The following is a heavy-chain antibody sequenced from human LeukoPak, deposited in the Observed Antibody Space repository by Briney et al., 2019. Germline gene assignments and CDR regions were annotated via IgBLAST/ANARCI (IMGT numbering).Heavy chain of an antibody. CDR3: ARSIGY. V-gene: IGHV3-23*01. CDR2: ISISGDRT. J-gene: IGHJ4*02. Sequence: GGSLRLSCAASGFAFSSHAMTWVRQAPGKGLEWVSAISISGDRTYYAHSVKGRFTISRDNSKNTVYLQMNSLRAEDTAVYYCARSIGYWGQGTLVTVSS. CDR1: GFAFSSHA.